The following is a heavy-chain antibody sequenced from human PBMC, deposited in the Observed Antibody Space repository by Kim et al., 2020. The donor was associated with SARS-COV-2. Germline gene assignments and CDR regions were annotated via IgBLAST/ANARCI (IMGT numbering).Heavy chain of an antibody. Sequence: GGSLRLSCAASGFIFSNYGMHWVRQAPGKGLEWVAVISYDGTKKYYANSVKGRFTISRDNSKNTLYLQMNSLRAEDTAVYYCARISDGSGIYSSFYYYAMDVWGQGTTVTVSS. J-gene: IGHJ6*02. CDR3: ARISDGSGIYSSFYYYAMDV. CDR2: ISYDGTKK. V-gene: IGHV3-33*05. CDR1: GFIFSNYG. D-gene: IGHD3-10*01.